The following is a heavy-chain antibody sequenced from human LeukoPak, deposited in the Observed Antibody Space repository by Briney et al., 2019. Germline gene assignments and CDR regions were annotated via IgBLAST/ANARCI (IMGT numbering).Heavy chain of an antibody. CDR2: IYCSGST. Sequence: PSETLSLTCTVSGGTISSYYWSWIRQPPGKGLEWIGYIYCSGSTNYNPSLKSRVTISVDTSKNQFSLKLSSVTAADTAVYYCARSRGFGELSSFDYWGQGTLVTVST. CDR3: ARSRGFGELSSFDY. V-gene: IGHV4-59*08. D-gene: IGHD3-10*01. J-gene: IGHJ4*02. CDR1: GGTISSYY.